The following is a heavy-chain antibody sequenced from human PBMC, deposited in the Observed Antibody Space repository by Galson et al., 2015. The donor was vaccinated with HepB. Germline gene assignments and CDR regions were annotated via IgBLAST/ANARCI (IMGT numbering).Heavy chain of an antibody. CDR1: GGSLRDYY. D-gene: IGHD6-19*01. Sequence: LSLTCTVSGGSLRDYYWSWIRRTPGKGLAWIGYAKDRGSTNYNPSLRSRVTISVDSSKNHFSLKLNSVNAAETAMYYCAREAYSSGWYGDFGFWGQGVLVTVS. CDR2: AKDRGST. CDR3: AREAYSSGWYGDFGF. J-gene: IGHJ4*02. V-gene: IGHV4-59*01.